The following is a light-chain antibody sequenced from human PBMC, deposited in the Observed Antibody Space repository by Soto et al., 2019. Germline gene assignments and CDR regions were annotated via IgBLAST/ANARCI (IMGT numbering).Light chain of an antibody. CDR3: HSYTGTYSTWV. CDR2: AVN. V-gene: IGLV2-11*01. Sequence: QSALTQPRSVSGSPGQSVTISCTGTSSVVASFNYVCWYQQHPGKAPKLLIYAVNHRPSGVPDRFSGSRSGNTASLTISGLQAEDAADYYCHSYTGTYSTWVFGGGTQLTVL. J-gene: IGLJ3*02. CDR1: SSVVASFNY.